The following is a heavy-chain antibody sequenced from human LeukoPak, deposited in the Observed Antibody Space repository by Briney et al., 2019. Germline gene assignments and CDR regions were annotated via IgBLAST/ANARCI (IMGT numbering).Heavy chain of an antibody. CDR1: GGTFSSYA. Sequence: ASVKVSCKASGGTFSSYAISWVRQPPGQGLEWMGGIIPIFGTANYAQKFQGRVTITTDESTSTAYMELSRLRSEDTAVYYCARSGLVEGYFDYWGRGTLVTVFS. J-gene: IGHJ4*02. D-gene: IGHD6-19*01. CDR2: IIPIFGTA. CDR3: ARSGLVEGYFDY. V-gene: IGHV1-69*05.